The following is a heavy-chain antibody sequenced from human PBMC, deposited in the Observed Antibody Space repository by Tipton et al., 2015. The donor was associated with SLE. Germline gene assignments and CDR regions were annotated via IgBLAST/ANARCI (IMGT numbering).Heavy chain of an antibody. Sequence: TLSLTCTVSGGSINSYYWSWIRQPPGKGLEWIGYIYTSGSTYYNPSLKSRVSISVDTSEKQVSLRLNSVTAADTAVYYCARGKTRVEYWGQGRLVTVSS. CDR2: IYTSGST. CDR3: ARGKTRVEY. CDR1: GGSINSYY. J-gene: IGHJ4*02. D-gene: IGHD1/OR15-1a*01. V-gene: IGHV4-4*08.